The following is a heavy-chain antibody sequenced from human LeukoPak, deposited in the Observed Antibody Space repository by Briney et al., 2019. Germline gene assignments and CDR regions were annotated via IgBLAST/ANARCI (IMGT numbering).Heavy chain of an antibody. CDR3: ARGKGVGATNMDV. V-gene: IGHV3-30*01. CDR1: GFTFSSYA. CDR2: VSYDGSNK. D-gene: IGHD1-26*01. Sequence: GGSLRLSCAASGFTFSSYAMHWVRQAPGKGLEWVAVVSYDGSNKYYADSVKGRFTISRDNSKNTLYLQMNSLRAEDTAVYYRARGKGVGATNMDVWGKGTTVTVSS. J-gene: IGHJ6*03.